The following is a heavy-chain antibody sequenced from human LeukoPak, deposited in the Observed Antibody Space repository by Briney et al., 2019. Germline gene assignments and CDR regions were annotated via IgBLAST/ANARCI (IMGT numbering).Heavy chain of an antibody. CDR2: IYHSGST. V-gene: IGHV4-38-2*02. Sequence: PETLSLTCTVSGYSISSGYYWGWIRQPPGKGLEWIGSIYHSGSTYYNPSLKSRVTISVDTSKNQFSLKLSSVTAADTAVYYCARGLRSYYFDYWGQGTLVTVSS. CDR3: ARGLRSYYFDY. CDR1: GYSISSGYY. J-gene: IGHJ4*02. D-gene: IGHD4-17*01.